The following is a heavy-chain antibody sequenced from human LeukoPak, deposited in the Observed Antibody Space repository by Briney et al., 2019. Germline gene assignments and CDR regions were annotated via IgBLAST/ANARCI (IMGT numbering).Heavy chain of an antibody. J-gene: IGHJ6*02. CDR2: ISYDGSNK. CDR3: AKVRSPLEYYYAMDV. V-gene: IGHV3-30*18. Sequence: GGSLRLSCAASGFTFSRYGMQWVHQAPGKGLEWVAIISYDGSNKFYADSVKGRFTISRDNSKNTLSLLMNSLRAEDTAVFYCAKVRSPLEYYYAMDVWGQGTTVTVS. CDR1: GFTFSRYG. D-gene: IGHD1-1*01.